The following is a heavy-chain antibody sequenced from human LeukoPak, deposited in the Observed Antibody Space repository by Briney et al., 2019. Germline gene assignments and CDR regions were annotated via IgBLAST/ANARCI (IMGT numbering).Heavy chain of an antibody. J-gene: IGHJ6*03. CDR2: INPNSGGT. V-gene: IGHV1-2*02. CDR1: GYTFTGYY. Sequence: ASAKVSCKASGYTFTGYYMHWVRQAPGQGLEWMGWINPNSGGTNYAQKFQGRVTMTRDTSISTAYMELSRLRSDDTAVYYCARGPRGSYYYYYMDVWGKGTTVTVSS. CDR3: ARGPRGSYYYYYMDV. D-gene: IGHD3-16*01.